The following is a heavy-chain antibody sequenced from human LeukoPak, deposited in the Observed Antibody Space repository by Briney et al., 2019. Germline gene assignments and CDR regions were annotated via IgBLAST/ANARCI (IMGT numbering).Heavy chain of an antibody. Sequence: ASVKVSCKASGGTFSSYAISWVRQAPGQGLEWMGWMNPNSGNTGYAQKFQGRVTMTRNTSISTAYMELSSLRSEDTAVYYCARGPTYDSSGYKFDYWGQGTLVTVSS. CDR2: MNPNSGNT. CDR1: GGTFSSYA. J-gene: IGHJ4*02. CDR3: ARGPTYDSSGYKFDY. V-gene: IGHV1-8*02. D-gene: IGHD3-22*01.